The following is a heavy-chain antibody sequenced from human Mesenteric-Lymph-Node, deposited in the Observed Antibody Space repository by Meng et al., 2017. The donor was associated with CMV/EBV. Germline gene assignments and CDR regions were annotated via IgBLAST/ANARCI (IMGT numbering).Heavy chain of an antibody. J-gene: IGHJ5*02. D-gene: IGHD3-3*01. CDR2: ISSANTYI. V-gene: IGHV3-21*06. Sequence: GQLAPGKGLEWVASISSANTYIYYADSVRGRFTISRDKDKNSLFLQMSSLRDEDTAVYYCARSYDFWSGRPWFDPWGQGTLVTVSS. CDR3: ARSYDFWSGRPWFDP.